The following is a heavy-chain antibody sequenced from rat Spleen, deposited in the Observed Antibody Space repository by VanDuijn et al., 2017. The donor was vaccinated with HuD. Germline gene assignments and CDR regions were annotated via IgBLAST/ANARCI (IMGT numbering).Heavy chain of an antibody. CDR3: ARQSPYYFDY. CDR1: GFTFSNYA. D-gene: IGHD3-1*01. CDR2: ISTGGGNT. V-gene: IGHV5-25*01. Sequence: EVQLVESGGGLVQPGRSLKLSCAVSGFTFSNYAMAWVRQSPKKGLEWVASISTGGGNTYYRDSVKGRFTISRDNAKSTLYLQMDSLRSEDTATYYCARQSPYYFDYWGQGVMVTVSS. J-gene: IGHJ2*01.